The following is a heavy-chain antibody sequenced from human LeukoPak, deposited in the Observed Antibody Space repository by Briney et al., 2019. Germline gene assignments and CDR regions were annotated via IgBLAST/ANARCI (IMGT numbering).Heavy chain of an antibody. V-gene: IGHV1-2*02. Sequence: ASVKVSCKAAGYTFTGYFMHWVRQAPGQGFEWMGWINPNSGGTDYAQKFQGRVTMTRDTSISTAYMELSRLRSDDTAVYYCARDEVGIFDYWGQGTLVTVSS. J-gene: IGHJ4*02. CDR2: INPNSGGT. D-gene: IGHD1-26*01. CDR1: GYTFTGYF. CDR3: ARDEVGIFDY.